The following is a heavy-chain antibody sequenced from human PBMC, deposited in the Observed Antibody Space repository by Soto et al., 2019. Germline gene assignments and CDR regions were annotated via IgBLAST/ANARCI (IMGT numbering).Heavy chain of an antibody. CDR3: ASGVAI. CDR2: IHYSGST. J-gene: IGHJ3*02. V-gene: IGHV4-31*03. CDR1: GGSISSGGYF. D-gene: IGHD2-15*01. Sequence: QVQLQESGPGLVQPSQTLSLTCTVSGGSISSGGYFWSWIRQHPGKGLEWIGSIHYSGSTYCNPSLTSRSTISGDTSKNQFSLKLSSVTAADTAVYYCASGVAIWGQGTMVTVSS.